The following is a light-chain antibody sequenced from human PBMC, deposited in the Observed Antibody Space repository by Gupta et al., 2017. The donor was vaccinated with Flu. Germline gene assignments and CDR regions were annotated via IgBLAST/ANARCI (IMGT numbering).Light chain of an antibody. CDR2: EVT. Sequence: QSALTQPASVSGSPGQSITISCTGTSSDIGGYNYVSWYLQPPGKAPKLMIYEVTNRPSGVSNRFSGSKSGNTASLTVSGRQAEDEADYFCGSDTSSSTWVFGGGTKLTVL. CDR3: GSDTSSSTWV. CDR1: SSDIGGYNY. J-gene: IGLJ3*02. V-gene: IGLV2-14*01.